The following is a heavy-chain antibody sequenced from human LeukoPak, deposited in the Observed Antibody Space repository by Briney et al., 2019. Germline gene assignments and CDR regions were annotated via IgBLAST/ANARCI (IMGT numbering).Heavy chain of an antibody. CDR3: ARDYDLGYYFDY. CDR1: GYTFTGHY. CDR2: INPNSGGT. D-gene: IGHD3-3*01. V-gene: IGHV1-2*02. J-gene: IGHJ4*02. Sequence: GASVKVSCKASGYTFTGHYMHWVRQAPGQGLEWMGWINPNSGGTNYAQKFQGRVTMTRDTSISTAYMELSRLRSDDTAVYYCARDYDLGYYFDYWGQGTLVTVSS.